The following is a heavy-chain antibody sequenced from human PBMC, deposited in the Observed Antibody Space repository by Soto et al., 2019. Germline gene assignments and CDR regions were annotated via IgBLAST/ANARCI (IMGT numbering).Heavy chain of an antibody. V-gene: IGHV3-53*01. CDR2: IYSGGST. Sequence: LRRSCAASGCTVSSNYMSWVRQAPGKGLEWVSVIYSGGSTYYADSVRGRFTISRDNSKNTLYLQMKSLRAEDTAVYYCARDPPATRHGMDVWGQGTTVTVSS. CDR3: ARDPPATRHGMDV. J-gene: IGHJ6*02. CDR1: GCTVSSNY.